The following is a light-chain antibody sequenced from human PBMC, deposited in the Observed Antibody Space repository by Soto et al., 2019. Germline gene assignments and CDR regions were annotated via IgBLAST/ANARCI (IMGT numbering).Light chain of an antibody. CDR3: HHFDSAGT. CDR1: QSVRGSH. J-gene: IGKJ2*01. V-gene: IGKV3-20*01. CDR2: SAS. Sequence: EIVLTQSPGTLSLSPGERATLSCRASQSVRGSHLGWYQQKPGQAPRLLIYSASSRATGVPDRFSGSGSGTDFPLTISRLEHEYVALYYCHHFDSAGTFGQGTTLEI.